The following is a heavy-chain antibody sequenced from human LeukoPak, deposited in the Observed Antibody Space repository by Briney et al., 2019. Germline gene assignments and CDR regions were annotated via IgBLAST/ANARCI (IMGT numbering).Heavy chain of an antibody. CDR1: GFTFSHYW. Sequence: GGSLRLSCAASGFTFSHYWMTWVRQAPGKGLEWVSAISGSGGSTYYADSVKGRFTISRDNSKNTLYLQMNSLRAEDTAVYYCAKDRGVKPAANWFDPWGQGTLVTVSS. D-gene: IGHD2-2*01. CDR3: AKDRGVKPAANWFDP. J-gene: IGHJ5*02. CDR2: ISGSGGST. V-gene: IGHV3-23*01.